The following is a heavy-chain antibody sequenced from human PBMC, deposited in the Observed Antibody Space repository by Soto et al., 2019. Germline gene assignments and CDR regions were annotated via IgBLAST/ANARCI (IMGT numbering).Heavy chain of an antibody. D-gene: IGHD6-19*01. CDR2: ISRSGGST. CDR3: ATTCSAYGSFDL. CDR1: GFTFSSYA. Sequence: GGSLRLSCAASGFTFSSYAMSWVRQAPGKGLEWVSAISRSGGSTYYADSVKVRFTISRDNSKNTLYLQMNSLRAEYTAVYYCATTCSAYGSFDLWGHGTLVTVSS. J-gene: IGHJ2*01. V-gene: IGHV3-23*01.